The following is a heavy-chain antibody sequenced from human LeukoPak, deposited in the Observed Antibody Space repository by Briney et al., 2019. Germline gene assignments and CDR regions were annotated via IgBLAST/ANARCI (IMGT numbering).Heavy chain of an antibody. V-gene: IGHV3-30*03. CDR1: GFTFSSYG. J-gene: IGHJ4*02. CDR2: ISYDGSNK. Sequence: GGSLRLSCAASGFTFSSYGMHWVRQAPGKGLEWVAVISYDGSNKYYADSVKGRFTISRDNSRNTLYLQMNSLRAEDTAVYYCARDLHGYYYDSSGYQADYWGQGTLVTVSS. CDR3: ARDLHGYYYDSSGYQADY. D-gene: IGHD3-22*01.